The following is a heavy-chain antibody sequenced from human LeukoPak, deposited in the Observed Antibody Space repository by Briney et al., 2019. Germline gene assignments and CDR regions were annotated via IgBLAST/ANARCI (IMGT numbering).Heavy chain of an antibody. CDR3: ARGIRVTVVPAAIDY. CDR1: GFTFSSYG. J-gene: IGHJ4*02. CDR2: IWYDGNNK. Sequence: GRSLRLSCAASGFTFSSYGMHWVRQAPGKGLEWVAVIWYDGNNKYYADSVKGRFTISRDNSKNTVYLQTNSLRDEDTAVYYCARGIRVTVVPAAIDYWGQGTLVTVSS. V-gene: IGHV3-33*01. D-gene: IGHD2-2*01.